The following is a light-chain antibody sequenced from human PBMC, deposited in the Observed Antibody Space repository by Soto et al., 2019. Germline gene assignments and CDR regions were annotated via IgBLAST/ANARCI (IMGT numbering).Light chain of an antibody. Sequence: QSVLTQPPSMSGAPGQGVTISCTESSSNIGAGYDVHWYQQVPGTAPKLLIYGNTNRPSGVPDRFSASKSGTSASLAISGLQAEDEADYYCISYRGSDTSYVFGTGTKLTVL. V-gene: IGLV1-40*01. J-gene: IGLJ1*01. CDR1: SSNIGAGYD. CDR3: ISYRGSDTSYV. CDR2: GNT.